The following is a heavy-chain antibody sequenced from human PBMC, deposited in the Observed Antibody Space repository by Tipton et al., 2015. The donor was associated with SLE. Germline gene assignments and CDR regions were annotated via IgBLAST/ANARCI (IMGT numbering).Heavy chain of an antibody. V-gene: IGHV3-23*01. CDR1: GGSFSGYY. D-gene: IGHD3-10*01. Sequence: LSLTCAVYGGSFSGYYWSWIRQPPGKGLEWVSAISGSGGSTYYADSVKGRFTISRDNSKNTLYLQMTSLRAEDTAVFYCAKNGAMGFAEPYSFDYWGQGTLVAVSS. J-gene: IGHJ4*02. CDR2: ISGSGGST. CDR3: AKNGAMGFAEPYSFDY.